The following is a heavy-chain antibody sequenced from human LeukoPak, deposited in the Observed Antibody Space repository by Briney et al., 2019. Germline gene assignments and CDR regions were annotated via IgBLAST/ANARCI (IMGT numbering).Heavy chain of an antibody. V-gene: IGHV3-48*01. CDR3: ARESPREWNYDY. CDR1: GFTFSSYS. Sequence: GGSLRLSCAASGFTFSSYSMNWVRQAPGKGLEWVSYISSSSGTIYYADYVKGRFTISRDNAKNSLYLQMNSLRAEDTAVYYCARESPREWNYDYWGQGTLVTVSS. CDR2: ISSSSGTI. D-gene: IGHD1-7*01. J-gene: IGHJ4*02.